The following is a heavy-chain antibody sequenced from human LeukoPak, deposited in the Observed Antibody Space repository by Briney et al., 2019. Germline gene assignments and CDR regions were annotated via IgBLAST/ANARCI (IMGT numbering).Heavy chain of an antibody. CDR2: ISYDGSNK. V-gene: IGHV3-30*18. Sequence: PGRSLRLSCAASGFLFSSYGMHWVRQAPGKGLEWVAVISYDGSNKFYADSVKGRFTISRDNSKNTLYLQMNSLRAEDTAVHYCAKDNRYYGSGSYSSGDWYFDLWGRGTRVTVSS. CDR3: AKDNRYYGSGSYSSGDWYFDL. D-gene: IGHD3-10*01. J-gene: IGHJ2*01. CDR1: GFLFSSYG.